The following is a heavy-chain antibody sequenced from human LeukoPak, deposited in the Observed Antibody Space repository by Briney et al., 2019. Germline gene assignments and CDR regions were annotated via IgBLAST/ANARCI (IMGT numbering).Heavy chain of an antibody. V-gene: IGHV3-23*01. CDR3: ATTPRLVAAGSRRRDY. CDR1: GFTFSSYA. J-gene: IGHJ4*02. CDR2: ISGSGGST. D-gene: IGHD6-13*01. Sequence: QPGGSLRLSCAASGFTFSSYAMSWVRQAPGKGLEWVSAISGSGGSTYYADSVKGRFTISRDNSKNTLYLQMNSLRAEDTAVYYCATTPRLVAAGSRRRDYWGQGTLVTVSS.